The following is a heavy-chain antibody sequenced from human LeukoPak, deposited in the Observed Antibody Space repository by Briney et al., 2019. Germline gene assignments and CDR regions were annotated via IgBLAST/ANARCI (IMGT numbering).Heavy chain of an antibody. D-gene: IGHD2-15*01. CDR3: ARVQRGVVVVAATSFDY. CDR2: IKQDGSEK. Sequence: GGSLRLSCAASGFTFSNYWMSWVRQAPGKGLEWVAIIKQDGSEKYYVDSVKGRFTISRDNAKNSLYLQMNSLRAEDTAVYNCARVQRGVVVVAATSFDYWGQGTLVTVSS. V-gene: IGHV3-7*01. CDR1: GFTFSNYW. J-gene: IGHJ4*02.